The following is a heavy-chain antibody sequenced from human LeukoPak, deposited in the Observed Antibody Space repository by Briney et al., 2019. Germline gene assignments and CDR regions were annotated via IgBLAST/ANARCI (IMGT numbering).Heavy chain of an antibody. Sequence: SETLSLTCTVSGGSISSSSYYWGWIRQPPGKGLEWIGSIYYSGSTYYNPSLKSRVTISVDTSKNQFSLKLSSVTAADTAVYYCARPDLEYSSSSGAFDIWGQGTMVTVSS. D-gene: IGHD6-6*01. CDR1: GGSISSSSYY. J-gene: IGHJ3*02. V-gene: IGHV4-39*07. CDR2: IYYSGST. CDR3: ARPDLEYSSSSGAFDI.